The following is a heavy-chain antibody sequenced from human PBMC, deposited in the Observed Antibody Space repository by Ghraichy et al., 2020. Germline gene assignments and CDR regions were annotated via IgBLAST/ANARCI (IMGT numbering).Heavy chain of an antibody. Sequence: SQTLSLTCAVYGGSFSGYYWSWIRQPPGKGLEWIGEINHSGSTNYNPSLKSRVTISVDTSKNQFSLKLSSVTAADTAVYYCARGLFNLWFGELGRMNRPHFDYWGQGTLVTVSS. CDR2: INHSGST. D-gene: IGHD3-10*01. CDR1: GGSFSGYY. J-gene: IGHJ4*02. CDR3: ARGLFNLWFGELGRMNRPHFDY. V-gene: IGHV4-34*01.